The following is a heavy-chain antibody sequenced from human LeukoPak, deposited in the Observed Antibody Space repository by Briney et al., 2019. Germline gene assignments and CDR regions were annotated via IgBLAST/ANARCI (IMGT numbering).Heavy chain of an antibody. Sequence: SQTLSLTCTVSGGSISSGGYYWSWIRRHPGKGLEWIGYIYYSGSTYYNPSLKSRVTISVDTSKNQFSLKLSSVTAADTAVYYCARAGQLPFDYWGQGTLVTVSS. D-gene: IGHD2-2*01. CDR1: GGSISSGGYY. V-gene: IGHV4-31*03. CDR2: IYYSGST. J-gene: IGHJ4*02. CDR3: ARAGQLPFDY.